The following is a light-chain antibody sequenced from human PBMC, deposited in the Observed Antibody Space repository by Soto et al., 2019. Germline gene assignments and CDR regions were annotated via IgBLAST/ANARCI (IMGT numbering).Light chain of an antibody. CDR2: DAS. J-gene: IGKJ3*01. CDR3: QQRSNWHFT. V-gene: IGKV3-11*01. CDR1: QSVSSY. Sequence: EIVLTQSPATLSLSPVERATLSCRASQSVSSYSAWYQQKPGQAPRLLIYDASNRDTGIPARFSGSGSGTDFTLTISSLEPEDFAVYYCQQRSNWHFTFGPGTKVDIK.